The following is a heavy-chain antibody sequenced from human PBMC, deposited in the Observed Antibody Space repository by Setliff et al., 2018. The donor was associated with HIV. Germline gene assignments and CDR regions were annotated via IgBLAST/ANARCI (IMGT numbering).Heavy chain of an antibody. J-gene: IGHJ6*02. CDR1: GYSFSSHG. V-gene: IGHV1-18*01. CDR3: ARGYDYLYYGMDV. CDR2: ISSYTGKT. D-gene: IGHD1-1*01. Sequence: ASVKVSCKTSGYSFSSHGVSWVRQAPGQGLEWVGWISSYTGKTKYAQNVQGRVTLTTDTSTSTAYMDLRSLRPDDTAVYYCARGYDYLYYGMDVWGQGTTVTVS.